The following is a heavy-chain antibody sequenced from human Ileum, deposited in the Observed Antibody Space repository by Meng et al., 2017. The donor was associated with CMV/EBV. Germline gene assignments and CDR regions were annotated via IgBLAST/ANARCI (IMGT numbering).Heavy chain of an antibody. D-gene: IGHD1-1*01. CDR3: LKDWTPDGLFTFDF. CDR1: GFTFTAYS. CDR2: IYDTGKK. V-gene: IGHV3-23*03. Sequence: GESLKISCSASGFTFTAYSMNWVRQTPSKGLEWVSIIYDTGKKFYADSVKGRFIISRDNSRTILYLQMTDLRADDTATYFCLKDWTPDGLFTFDFWGQGTVVTVSS. J-gene: IGHJ4*02.